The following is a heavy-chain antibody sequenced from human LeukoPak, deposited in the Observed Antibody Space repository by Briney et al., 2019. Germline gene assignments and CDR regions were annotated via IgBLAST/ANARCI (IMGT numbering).Heavy chain of an antibody. CDR1: GFTFSSFA. V-gene: IGHV3-23*01. CDR2: ISGSGVTT. D-gene: IGHD2-2*01. CDR3: ARDGSSDAFDI. Sequence: GGSLRLSCAASGFTFSSFAMSWVRQAPGKGLEWVSAISGSGVTTYYADSVKGRFTISRDNSKNTLYLQMNSLRAEDTAVYYCARDGSSDAFDIWGQGTMVTVSS. J-gene: IGHJ3*02.